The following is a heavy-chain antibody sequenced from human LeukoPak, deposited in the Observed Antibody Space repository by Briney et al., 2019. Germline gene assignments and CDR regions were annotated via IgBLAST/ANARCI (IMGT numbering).Heavy chain of an antibody. CDR3: ARGGGSYSYYYYYYYMDV. CDR1: GGSISNYY. J-gene: IGHJ6*03. Sequence: SETLSLTCTVSGGSISNYYWNWIRQPPGKGLEWIGYIYYSGTTNYNPSLKSRVSMSVDTSKNQFSLKLSSVTAADTAVYYCARGGGSYSYYYYYYYMDVWGKGTTVTVSS. CDR2: IYYSGTT. V-gene: IGHV4-59*08. D-gene: IGHD1-26*01.